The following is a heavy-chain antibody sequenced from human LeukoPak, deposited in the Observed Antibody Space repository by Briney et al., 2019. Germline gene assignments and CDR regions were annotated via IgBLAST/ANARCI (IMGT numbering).Heavy chain of an antibody. Sequence: KSSETLSLTCTVSGGSISSYYWSWIRQPPGQGLEWIGYIYYSESTNYNPSLKSRVTISVDTSKNQFLLNLSSVTAADTAVYYCARSSLAAPPDYWGQGTLVTVSS. J-gene: IGHJ4*02. CDR2: IYYSEST. CDR1: GGSISSYY. CDR3: ARSSLAAPPDY. V-gene: IGHV4-59*01. D-gene: IGHD6-6*01.